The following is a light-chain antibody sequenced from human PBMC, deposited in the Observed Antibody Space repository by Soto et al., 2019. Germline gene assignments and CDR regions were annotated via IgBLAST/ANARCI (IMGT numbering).Light chain of an antibody. Sequence: IVLTQSPGTLSLSPGERATLSCRASQGVSSSYLAWYQQKPGQAPRPLIYGAYSRATGIADRVSGSGAGTDFTLTISRQEPEDAAVYYCQQYGSPQGAFGQGTKLEIK. V-gene: IGKV3-20*01. CDR3: QQYGSPQGA. CDR1: QGVSSSY. CDR2: GAY. J-gene: IGKJ2*01.